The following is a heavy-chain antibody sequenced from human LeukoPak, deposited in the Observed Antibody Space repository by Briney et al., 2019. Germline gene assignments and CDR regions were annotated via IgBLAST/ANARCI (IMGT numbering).Heavy chain of an antibody. CDR2: IYPGDSDT. CDR1: GYSFTSYW. V-gene: IGHV5-51*01. J-gene: IGHJ5*02. D-gene: IGHD4-23*01. Sequence: KSGESLKISCKGSGYSFTSYWIGWVRQMPGKGLEWMGIIYPGDSDTRYSPSFQGQVTISADKPISTAYLQWSSLKASDTAMYYCASRVDYGGNSVWFDPWGQGTLVTVSS. CDR3: ASRVDYGGNSVWFDP.